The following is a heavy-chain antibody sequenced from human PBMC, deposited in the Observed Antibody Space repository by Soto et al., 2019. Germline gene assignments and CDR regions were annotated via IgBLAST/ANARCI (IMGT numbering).Heavy chain of an antibody. CDR1: GGSISSYY. V-gene: IGHV4-59*12. J-gene: IGHJ4*02. CDR2: IYYSGST. D-gene: IGHD2-2*01. Sequence: SETLSLTCTVSGGSISSYYWSWIRQPPGKGLEWIGYIYYSGSTNYNPSLKSRVTISVDTPKNQFSLKLSSVTAADTAVYYCARVAVVPAAIRASSFDYWGQGTLVTVSS. CDR3: ARVAVVPAAIRASSFDY.